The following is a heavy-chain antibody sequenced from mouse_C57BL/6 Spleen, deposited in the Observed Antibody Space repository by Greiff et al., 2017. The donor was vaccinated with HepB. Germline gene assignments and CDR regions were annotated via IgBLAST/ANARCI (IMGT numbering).Heavy chain of an antibody. D-gene: IGHD1-1*01. V-gene: IGHV5-4*01. CDR1: GFTFSSYA. CDR2: ISDGGSYT. Sequence: EVKVVESGGGLVKPGGSLKLSCAASGFTFSSYAMSWVRQTPEKRLEWVATISDGGSYTYYPDNVKGRFTISRDNAKNNLYLQMSHLKSEDTAMYYCAREADYYGSRGLAWFAYWGQGTLVTVSA. J-gene: IGHJ3*01. CDR3: AREADYYGSRGLAWFAY.